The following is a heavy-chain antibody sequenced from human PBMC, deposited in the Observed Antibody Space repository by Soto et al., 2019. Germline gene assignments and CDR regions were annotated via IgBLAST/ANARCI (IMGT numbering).Heavy chain of an antibody. CDR1: GFIFNNYA. D-gene: IGHD3-22*01. J-gene: IGHJ4*02. CDR2: ISANSGNT. Sequence: GASVKVSCKAFGFIFNNYAISWVRQAPGQGLEWMGWISANSGNTNYAQKLQGRVTMTTDTSTITAYMELRSLRSDDTAVYYCATAGNYDSSGRDFWGQGTLVTVSS. CDR3: ATAGNYDSSGRDF. V-gene: IGHV1-18*04.